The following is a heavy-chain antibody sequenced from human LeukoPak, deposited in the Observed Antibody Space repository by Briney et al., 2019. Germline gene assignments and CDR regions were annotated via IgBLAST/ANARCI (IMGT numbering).Heavy chain of an antibody. CDR2: IYWDDEK. V-gene: IGHV2-5*02. CDR1: GFSLSTPGVG. J-gene: IGHJ4*02. CDR3: AHSRATAAVATSFEY. D-gene: IGHD6-13*01. Sequence: SGPTLVNPTQTLTVTCTFSGFSLSTPGVGVGWIRQPPGKALDWLALIYWDDEKRYSPSLKSRLTITKDTSKNQVVLTMTNMDPVDTATYYCAHSRATAAVATSFEYWGQGTLVTVSS.